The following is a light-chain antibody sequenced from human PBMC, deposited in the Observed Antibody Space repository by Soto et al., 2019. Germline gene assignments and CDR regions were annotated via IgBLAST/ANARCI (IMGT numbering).Light chain of an antibody. CDR2: DVS. Sequence: QSALTQPASVSGSPGQSITISCTGTSGDVGGYNYVSWYQHHPGKAPKVMIYDVSNRPSGVSNRFSGSKSGNTASLTISGLQAKDEADYYCSSYTSSNTVIFGGGTKLTVL. J-gene: IGLJ2*01. CDR3: SSYTSSNTVI. CDR1: SGDVGGYNY. V-gene: IGLV2-14*03.